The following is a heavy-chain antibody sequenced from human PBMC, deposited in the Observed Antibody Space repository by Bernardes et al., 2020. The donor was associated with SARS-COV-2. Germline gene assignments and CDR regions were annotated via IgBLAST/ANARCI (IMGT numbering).Heavy chain of an antibody. J-gene: IGHJ4*02. CDR1: GFTFSNAW. CDR2: IKSKTDGGTT. CDR3: IYGVLRYFDWLLYY. D-gene: IGHD3-9*01. Sequence: GGSLRLSCAASGFTFSNAWMSWVRQAPGKGLEWVGRIKSKTDGGTTDYAAPVKGRFTISRDDSKNTLYLQMNSLKTEDTAVYYCIYGVLRYFDWLLYYWGQGTLVTVSS. V-gene: IGHV3-15*01.